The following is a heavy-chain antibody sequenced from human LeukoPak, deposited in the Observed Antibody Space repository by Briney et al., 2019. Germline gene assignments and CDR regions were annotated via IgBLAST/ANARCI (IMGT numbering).Heavy chain of an antibody. J-gene: IGHJ3*02. Sequence: PPGGSLRLSCAASGFTFSSYSMNWVRQAPGKGLEWVSYISSSSSTIYYADSVKGRFTISRDNAKNSLYLQMNSLRAEDTAVYYCAREGLYYYDSRKDAFDIWGQGTMVTVSS. V-gene: IGHV3-48*01. CDR3: AREGLYYYDSRKDAFDI. D-gene: IGHD3-22*01. CDR2: ISSSSSTI. CDR1: GFTFSSYS.